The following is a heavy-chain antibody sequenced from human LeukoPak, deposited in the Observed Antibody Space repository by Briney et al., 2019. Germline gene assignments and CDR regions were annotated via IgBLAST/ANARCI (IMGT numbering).Heavy chain of an antibody. V-gene: IGHV4-59*01. CDR1: DDSISDYY. CDR2: FYNSGRS. CDR3: ARSGVADYVWGKAAFDI. D-gene: IGHD3-16*01. J-gene: IGHJ3*02. Sequence: SETLSLTCTVSDDSISDYYRGWIRQPPGKGLEWIGYFYNSGRSTYNPSLKSRVTISADTSKNHFSLKLNSVTTADTAVYYCARSGVADYVWGKAAFDIWGQGTMVTVSS.